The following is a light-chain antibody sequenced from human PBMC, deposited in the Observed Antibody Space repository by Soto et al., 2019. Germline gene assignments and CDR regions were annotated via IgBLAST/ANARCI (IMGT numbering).Light chain of an antibody. CDR3: QQFNNWPYT. CDR2: GAS. CDR1: QSVSHN. Sequence: EILMTQSPATLSVSPGERATLSCRASQSVSHNLAWYQQKPGQAPRLLFYGASTRATGIPARFSGSGSGTDFTLTISSLQSEDFAVYYCQQFNNWPYTFGQGTKLEIK. V-gene: IGKV3-15*01. J-gene: IGKJ2*01.